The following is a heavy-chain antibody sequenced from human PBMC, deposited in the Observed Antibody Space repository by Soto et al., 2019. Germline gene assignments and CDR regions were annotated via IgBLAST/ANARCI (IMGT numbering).Heavy chain of an antibody. D-gene: IGHD5-18*01. J-gene: IGHJ5*02. V-gene: IGHV4-39*01. Sequence: PXATLSLTCSVSGFSITARNYYWAWVRQSPGKGLEWIQSVYHSGSTYYNYNPSLKSRVSTSVDTSRSQFSLTVTSVTAADTAVYFCARHHLPYSPSVEVPRWFDPWGPRILVTVSS. CDR1: GFSITARNYY. CDR2: VYHSGST. CDR3: ARHHLPYSPSVEVPRWFDP.